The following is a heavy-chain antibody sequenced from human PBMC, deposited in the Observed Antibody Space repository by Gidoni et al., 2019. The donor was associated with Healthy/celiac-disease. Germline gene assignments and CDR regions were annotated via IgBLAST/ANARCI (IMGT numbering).Heavy chain of an antibody. CDR2: IIPILGIA. Sequence: QVQLVQSGAEVKKPGSSVKVSCKAAGGTFSSYAISWVRQTPGHGLEWMGRIIPILGIANYAQKFQGRVTITADKSTSTAYMELSSLRSEDTAVYYCARGYYYDSSGCDYWGQGTLVTVSS. J-gene: IGHJ4*02. CDR1: GGTFSSYA. D-gene: IGHD3-22*01. CDR3: ARGYYYDSSGCDY. V-gene: IGHV1-69*04.